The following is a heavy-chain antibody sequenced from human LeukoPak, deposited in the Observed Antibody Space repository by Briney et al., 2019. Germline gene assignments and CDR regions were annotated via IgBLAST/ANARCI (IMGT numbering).Heavy chain of an antibody. D-gene: IGHD1-26*01. J-gene: IGHJ5*02. CDR1: GFTFSSHA. CDR3: VRLSWELGDGGVT. V-gene: IGHV3-30*04. Sequence: GGSLRLSCAASGFTFSSHAMHWVRQALGKGLEWVAVISYDGSNKYYADSVKGRFTISRDNSKNTLYLQMNNLRAEDTAVYYCVRLSWELGDGGVTWGQGTRVTVSS. CDR2: ISYDGSNK.